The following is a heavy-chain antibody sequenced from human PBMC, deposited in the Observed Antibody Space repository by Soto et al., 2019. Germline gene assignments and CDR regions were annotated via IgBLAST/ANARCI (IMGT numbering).Heavy chain of an antibody. CDR1: GGSISSYY. D-gene: IGHD6-13*01. V-gene: IGHV4-59*01. CDR2: IYYSGST. Sequence: SETLSLTCTVSGGSISSYYWSWIRQPPGKGLEWIGYIYYSGSTNYNPSLKSRVTISVDTSKNQFSLKLSSVTAADTAVYYCARLSSSWRLSPDYYFDYWGQGTLVTVSS. J-gene: IGHJ4*02. CDR3: ARLSSSWRLSPDYYFDY.